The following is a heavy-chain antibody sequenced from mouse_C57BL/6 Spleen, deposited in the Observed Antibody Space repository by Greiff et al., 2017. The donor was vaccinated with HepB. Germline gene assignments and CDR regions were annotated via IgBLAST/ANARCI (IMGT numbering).Heavy chain of an antibody. D-gene: IGHD3-2*02. J-gene: IGHJ2*01. V-gene: IGHV5-16*01. CDR1: GFTFSDYY. CDR3: ARDGSGYDY. CDR2: INYDGSST. Sequence: EVQWVESEGGLVQPGSSMKLSCTASGFTFSDYYMAWVRQVPEKGLEWVANINYDGSSTYYLDSLKSRFIISRDNAKNILYLQMSSLKSEDTATYYCARDGSGYDYWGQGTTLTVSS.